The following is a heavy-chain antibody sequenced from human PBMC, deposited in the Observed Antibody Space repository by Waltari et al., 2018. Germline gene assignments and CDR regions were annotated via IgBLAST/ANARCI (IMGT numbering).Heavy chain of an antibody. CDR2: MNPNSGNT. V-gene: IGHV1-8*01. CDR1: GYPFTSYD. CDR3: ARGRGSSLEDYYYYGMDV. J-gene: IGHJ6*02. Sequence: QVQLVQSGAEVKKPGASVKVSCKASGYPFTSYDTNWVRQATGQGLEWMGWMNPNSGNTGYAQKFQGRVTMTRNTSISTANMELSSLRSEDTAVYYCARGRGSSLEDYYYYGMDVWGQGTTVTVSS. D-gene: IGHD6-6*01.